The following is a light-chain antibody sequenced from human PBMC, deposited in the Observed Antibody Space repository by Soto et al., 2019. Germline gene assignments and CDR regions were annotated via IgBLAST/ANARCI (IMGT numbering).Light chain of an antibody. CDR2: DAS. V-gene: IGKV1-5*01. CDR3: QQYNTYWT. Sequence: DIQMTQSPSTLSASVGDRVTITCRASQNIIRWLAWYQQKPGKAPKLLIYDASNLESGVPSRFGGSGSGTEFTLTISSLQPDDFAPYYCQQYNTYWTFGPGTKVDIK. J-gene: IGKJ3*01. CDR1: QNIIRW.